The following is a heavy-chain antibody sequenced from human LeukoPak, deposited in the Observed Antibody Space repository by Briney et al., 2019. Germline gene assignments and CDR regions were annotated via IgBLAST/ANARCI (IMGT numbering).Heavy chain of an antibody. Sequence: ASVKVSCKASGYTFTGYYMHGVRQAPGQGLEWMGWINPNSGGTNYAQKFQGRVTMTRDTSISTAYMELSRLRPDDTAVYYCARDFRAAMVSDWFDPWGQGNLVTVSS. J-gene: IGHJ5*02. CDR3: ARDFRAAMVSDWFDP. CDR1: GYTFTGYY. V-gene: IGHV1-2*02. D-gene: IGHD5-18*01. CDR2: INPNSGGT.